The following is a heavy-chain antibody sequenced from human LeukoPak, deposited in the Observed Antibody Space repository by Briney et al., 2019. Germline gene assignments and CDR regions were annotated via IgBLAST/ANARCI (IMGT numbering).Heavy chain of an antibody. V-gene: IGHV4-4*07. Sequence: SETLSLTCTVSGGSISSYYWSWIRQPAGKGLEWIGSIYYSGSTYYNPSLKSRVTISVDTSKNQFSLKLSSVTAADTAVYYCARDSYSSSSDYWGQGTLVTVSS. CDR3: ARDSYSSSSDY. CDR1: GGSISSYY. CDR2: IYYSGST. D-gene: IGHD6-6*01. J-gene: IGHJ4*02.